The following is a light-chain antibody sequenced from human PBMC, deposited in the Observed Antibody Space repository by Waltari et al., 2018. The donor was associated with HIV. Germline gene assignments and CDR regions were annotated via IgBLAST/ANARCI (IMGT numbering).Light chain of an antibody. CDR2: DNN. CDR3: GTWDSSVSAGV. CDR1: TSNIGNNF. Sequence: QSVLTQPPSVSAAPGQRVTISCFGTTSNIGNNFVSWYQQLPETAPKLTIYDNNKRPSGIPDRFSGSKSGTSATLAITGLQSGDEADYYCGTWDSSVSAGVFGGGTKVTVL. J-gene: IGLJ3*02. V-gene: IGLV1-51*01.